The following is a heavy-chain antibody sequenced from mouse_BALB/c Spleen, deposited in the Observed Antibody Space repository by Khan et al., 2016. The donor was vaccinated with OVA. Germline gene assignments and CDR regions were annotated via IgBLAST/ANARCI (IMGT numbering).Heavy chain of an antibody. CDR3: ARNREPDYIDY. J-gene: IGHJ2*01. V-gene: IGHV2-9*02. CDR1: GFSLTSYA. CDR2: IWAGGST. Sequence: QVQLKESGPGLVAPSQSLSITCTVTGFSLTSYAIHWIRQPPGKGLEWLGVIWAGGSTNYNSALMSRLSISKDNSKSQLFLKMNSLQTHDTATYYCARNREPDYIDYWGQGTTLTVSS.